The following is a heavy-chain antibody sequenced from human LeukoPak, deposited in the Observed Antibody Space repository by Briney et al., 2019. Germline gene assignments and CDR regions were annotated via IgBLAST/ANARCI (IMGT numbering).Heavy chain of an antibody. D-gene: IGHD4-17*01. CDR1: GGSISSYY. Sequence: PSETLSLTCTVSGGSISSYYWSWIRQPAGKGLEWIGRIYTSGSNYNPSLKSRDTMSVDTSKNQFSLKLSSVTAADTAVYYCARSDYGVSIGFDPWGQGTLVTVSS. V-gene: IGHV4-4*07. CDR2: IYTSGS. CDR3: ARSDYGVSIGFDP. J-gene: IGHJ5*02.